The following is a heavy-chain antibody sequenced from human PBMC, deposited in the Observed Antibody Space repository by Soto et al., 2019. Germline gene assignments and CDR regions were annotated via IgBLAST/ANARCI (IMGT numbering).Heavy chain of an antibody. CDR3: ASLPYYYDSSP. CDR1: GGSISSSSYY. J-gene: IGHJ5*02. D-gene: IGHD3-22*01. V-gene: IGHV4-39*01. CDR2: IYYSGST. Sequence: KPSETLSLTCTVSGGSISSSSYYWGWIRQPPGKGLEWIGSIYYSGSTYYNPSLKSRVTISVDTSKNQFPLKLSSVTAADTAVYYCASLPYYYDSSPWGQGTLVTVSS.